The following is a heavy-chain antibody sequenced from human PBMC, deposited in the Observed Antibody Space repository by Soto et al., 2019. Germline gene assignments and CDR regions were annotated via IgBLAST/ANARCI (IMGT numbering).Heavy chain of an antibody. CDR3: AGVVRHDFWCGYAPPDY. CDR1: GGSISSGGYY. CDR2: INYSGST. V-gene: IGHV4-31*03. D-gene: IGHD3-3*01. J-gene: IGHJ4*02. Sequence: QVQLQESGPGLVKPSQTLSLTCTVSGGSISSGGYYWSWIRQHPGKGLEWIGYINYSGSTYYNPSLKMRVTILVATSKNQFSLKRSSVTAADTAVYYWAGVVRHDFWCGYAPPDYWGQGTLVTVSS.